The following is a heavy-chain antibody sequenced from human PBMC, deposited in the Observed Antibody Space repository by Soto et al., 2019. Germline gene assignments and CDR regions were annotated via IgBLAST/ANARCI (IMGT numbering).Heavy chain of an antibody. CDR2: ISYAGSNK. J-gene: IGHJ4*02. Sequence: QVQLVESGGGVVQPGRSLRLSCEASGFTFTTFGIHWVRQAPGKGLEWVAVISYAGSNKYIADPFRGRFTISRDNSKNMLYLKMKSLRVDDRAVYYCAIDRILGIAAAGLDYWGPGPLVTVS. CDR3: AIDRILGIAAAGLDY. D-gene: IGHD6-13*01. V-gene: IGHV3-33*01. CDR1: GFTFTTFG.